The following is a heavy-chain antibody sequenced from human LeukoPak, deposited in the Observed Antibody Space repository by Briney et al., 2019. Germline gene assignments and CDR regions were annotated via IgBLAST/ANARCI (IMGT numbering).Heavy chain of an antibody. Sequence: GSLRLSCAASGFTFSSYSMNWVRQSPGKGLEWIGEINQSGSTNYKPSLKSRVTISGDTSKNQFSLKVRSVTAADTAVYYCARAGRSQGLYWGQGTLVTVSS. J-gene: IGHJ4*02. CDR1: GFTFSSYS. CDR3: ARAGRSQGLY. D-gene: IGHD6-13*01. CDR2: INQSGST. V-gene: IGHV4-34*01.